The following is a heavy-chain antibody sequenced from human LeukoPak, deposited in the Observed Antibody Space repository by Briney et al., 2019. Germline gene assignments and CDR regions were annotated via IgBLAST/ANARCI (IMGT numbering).Heavy chain of an antibody. J-gene: IGHJ4*02. CDR2: IYHSGST. CDR3: ARDSPMVRGVMMY. V-gene: IGHV4-4*02. D-gene: IGHD3-10*01. Sequence: SSGTLSLTCAVSGGSIGSSNWWSWVRQPPGKGLEWIGEIYHSGSTNYNPSLKSRVTISVDKSKNQFSLKLSSVTAADTAVYYCARDSPMVRGVMMYWGQGTLVTVSS. CDR1: GGSIGSSNW.